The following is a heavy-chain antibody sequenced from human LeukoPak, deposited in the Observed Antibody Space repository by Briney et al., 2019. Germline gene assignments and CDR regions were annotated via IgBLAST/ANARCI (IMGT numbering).Heavy chain of an antibody. D-gene: IGHD6-19*01. J-gene: IGHJ4*02. Sequence: PSQTLSLTCTVSGGSISSGSYYWSWIRQPAGKGLEWIGRIYTSGSTNYNPSLKSRVTISVDKSKNQFSLKLSSVTAADTAVYYCARVGQWLVDFDYWGQGTLVTVSS. V-gene: IGHV4-61*02. CDR2: IYTSGST. CDR1: GGSISSGSYY. CDR3: ARVGQWLVDFDY.